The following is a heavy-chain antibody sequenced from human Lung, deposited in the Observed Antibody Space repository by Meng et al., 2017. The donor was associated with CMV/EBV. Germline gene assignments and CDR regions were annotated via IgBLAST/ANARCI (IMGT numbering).Heavy chain of an antibody. CDR1: GFSLSNARMG. CDR2: IFSNDEK. CDR3: ARGLADYDFWSGYYNYYGRDV. V-gene: IGHV2-26*01. Sequence: GPXLVXPTETLTLTCTVSGFSLSNARMGVSWIRQPPGKALEWLAHIFSNDEKSYSTSLKSRLTISKDTSKSQVVLTMTNMDPVDTATYYCARGLADYDFWSGYYNYYGRDVCGQGNXVNGYS. D-gene: IGHD3-3*01. J-gene: IGHJ6*01.